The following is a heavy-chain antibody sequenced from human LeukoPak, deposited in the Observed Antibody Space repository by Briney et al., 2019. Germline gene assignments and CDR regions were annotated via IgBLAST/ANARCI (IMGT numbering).Heavy chain of an antibody. CDR2: ISSSSSYI. Sequence: PGGSRRSSGTASGFTLPSNRSDGVRQAPGKGLEWVSSISSSSSYIYYADSVKGRFTISRDNAKNSLYLQMNSLRAEDTAVYYCANPRDRLWLAFDYWCKGTLVTVSS. CDR1: GFTLPSNR. D-gene: IGHD6-19*01. CDR3: ANPRDRLWLAFDY. V-gene: IGHV3-21*04. J-gene: IGHJ4*02.